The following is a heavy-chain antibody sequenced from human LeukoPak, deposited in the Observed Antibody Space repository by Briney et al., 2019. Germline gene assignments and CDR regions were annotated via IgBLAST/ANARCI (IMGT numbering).Heavy chain of an antibody. CDR1: GGSMSSYY. Sequence: SETPSLTCSVSGGSMSSYYWGWIRQPPGRGLDWIGSIYYRGSTYYNPSLKSRVTISVDTSKNQFSLKLSSVTAADTAVYYCAREFDSSGYYLYAIDYWGQGTLVTVSS. D-gene: IGHD3-22*01. J-gene: IGHJ4*02. V-gene: IGHV4-39*07. CDR2: IYYRGST. CDR3: AREFDSSGYYLYAIDY.